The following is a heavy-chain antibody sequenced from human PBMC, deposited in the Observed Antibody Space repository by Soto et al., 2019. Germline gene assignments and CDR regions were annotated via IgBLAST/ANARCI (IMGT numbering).Heavy chain of an antibody. V-gene: IGHV3-30*18. CDR1: GFTFRSYG. D-gene: IGHD1-1*01. CDR2: MSFDGSNK. J-gene: IGHJ6*02. CDR3: AKEFGWELQLSHPYYNSGMDV. Sequence: QVQLVESGGGVVQPGRSLRLSCAASGFTFRSYGMNWVRQAPGKRLEWVALMSFDGSNKYYADSVRGRFTISSDNSKSTLYLQMDILRPEDTAVYYCAKEFGWELQLSHPYYNSGMDVWGQGTTVTVSS.